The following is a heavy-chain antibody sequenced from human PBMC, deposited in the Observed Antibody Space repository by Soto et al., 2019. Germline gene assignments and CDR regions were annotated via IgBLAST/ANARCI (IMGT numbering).Heavy chain of an antibody. CDR3: AKDPNLLWFGDGGAY. CDR2: ISGSGGTT. Sequence: VQLLESGGGLVQPGGSLRLSCAASGFTFSSYAMSWVRQAPGKGLEWVSAISGSGGTTYYADSVKGRFTISRDNSKNTLYLQMNSLRVEDTAIYYCAKDPNLLWFGDGGAYWGQGTLVTVSS. CDR1: GFTFSSYA. D-gene: IGHD3-10*01. V-gene: IGHV3-23*01. J-gene: IGHJ4*02.